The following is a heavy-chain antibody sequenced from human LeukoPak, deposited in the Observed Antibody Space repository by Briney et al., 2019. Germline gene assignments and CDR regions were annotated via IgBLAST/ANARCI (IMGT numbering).Heavy chain of an antibody. Sequence: GGSLRLSCAASGFTFSDYFMTWIRQAPGKGLEWVGHIKSKADGGTTDYAAPAKGRFTISRDDSKNTLSLQMNSLKYEDTAVYYCTTDPFMLDVYHFHYWGQGTLVTVSS. CDR3: TTDPFMLDVYHFHY. CDR2: IKSKADGGTT. J-gene: IGHJ4*02. V-gene: IGHV3-15*01. CDR1: GFTFSDYF. D-gene: IGHD5/OR15-5a*01.